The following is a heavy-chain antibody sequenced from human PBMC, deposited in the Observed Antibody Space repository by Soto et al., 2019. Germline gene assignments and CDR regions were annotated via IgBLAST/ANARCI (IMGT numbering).Heavy chain of an antibody. D-gene: IGHD1-26*01. CDR1: GFDFTYYA. V-gene: IGHV3-30*18. Sequence: QVQLVESGGGAVQPGESLRLSCVASGFDFTYYAMHWVRQAPGKGLESVAVMSRDGSKIHHTDSVKGPFTISRDNSKNTLYLQMNSLRTEDTAVYFCAKDEGVGGTLGLFDYWGQGTLVSVSS. CDR2: MSRDGSKI. CDR3: AKDEGVGGTLGLFDY. J-gene: IGHJ4*02.